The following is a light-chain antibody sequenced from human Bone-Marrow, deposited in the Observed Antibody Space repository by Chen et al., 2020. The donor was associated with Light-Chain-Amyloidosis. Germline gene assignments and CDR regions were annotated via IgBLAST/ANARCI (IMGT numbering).Light chain of an antibody. CDR1: DLPTEY. V-gene: IGLV3-25*03. CDR2: RDT. J-gene: IGLJ2*01. Sequence: SYELTQPPSVSVSPGQTARITCSGDDLPTEYAYWYQQKTGQAAVLVVHRDTERPSGLSERFSGSSSGTTATLTVSGVQAEDEADYHCQSADSSGTYEVIFGGGTKLTVL. CDR3: QSADSSGTYEVI.